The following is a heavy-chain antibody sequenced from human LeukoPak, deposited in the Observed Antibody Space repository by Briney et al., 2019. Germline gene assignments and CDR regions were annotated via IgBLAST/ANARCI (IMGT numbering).Heavy chain of an antibody. J-gene: IGHJ5*02. D-gene: IGHD3-10*01. V-gene: IGHV4-31*03. CDR1: GGSISSGNYY. Sequence: PSETLSLTCTVSGGSISSGNYYWTWIRQHPGKGLEWIGYIYYSGSTYYNPSLKSRVSISVDTSKNQFSLKLSSVTAADTAVYYCARAVGVTMIRGVSLVDNWFDPWGQGTLVTVSS. CDR2: IYYSGST. CDR3: ARAVGVTMIRGVSLVDNWFDP.